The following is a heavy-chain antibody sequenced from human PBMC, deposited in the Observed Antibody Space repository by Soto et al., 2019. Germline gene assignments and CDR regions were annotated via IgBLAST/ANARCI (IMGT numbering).Heavy chain of an antibody. CDR2: ISYDGSNK. CDR1: GFTFSSYG. V-gene: IGHV3-30*18. D-gene: IGHD2-21*02. J-gene: IGHJ4*02. Sequence: PGGSLRLSCAASGFTFSSYGMHWVRQAPGKGLEWVAVISYDGSNKYYADSVKGRFTISRDNSKNTLYLQMNSLRAEDTAVYYCAKDHVVVVTAPDYWGQGTLVTVS. CDR3: AKDHVVVVTAPDY.